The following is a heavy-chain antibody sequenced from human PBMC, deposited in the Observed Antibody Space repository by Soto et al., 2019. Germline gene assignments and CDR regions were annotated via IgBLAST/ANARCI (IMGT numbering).Heavy chain of an antibody. J-gene: IGHJ4*02. CDR2: IGSGSSHI. V-gene: IGHV3-21*01. Sequence: EVQLVESGGEVVKPGGSLRLSCAASGFIFSSYSMNWVRQAPGKGLEWLASIGSGSSHIYYADSVKGRFTISRDNAKNALYLQMNGLTADDTAVYFCARDSYEGSGHCYWGQGTLVTVSS. CDR3: ARDSYEGSGHCY. CDR1: GFIFSSYS. D-gene: IGHD3-10*01.